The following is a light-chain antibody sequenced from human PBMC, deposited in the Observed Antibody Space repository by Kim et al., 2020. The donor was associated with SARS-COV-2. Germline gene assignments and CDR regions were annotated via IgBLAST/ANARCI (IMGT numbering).Light chain of an antibody. CDR2: DAS. CDR1: QDISYR. V-gene: IGKV1-33*01. Sequence: SAFEGDRVTITCQASQDISYRLNWYQQKPGKAPKVVIADASNLQSGAPSRFSGSGSGTEFTFSINNLQPEDIATYYCMQYDDLPYTFGRGTKLEI. J-gene: IGKJ2*01. CDR3: MQYDDLPYT.